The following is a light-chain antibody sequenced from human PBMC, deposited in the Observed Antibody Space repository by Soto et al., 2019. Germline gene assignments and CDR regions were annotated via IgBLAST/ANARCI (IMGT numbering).Light chain of an antibody. J-gene: IGKJ2*01. CDR1: QSISSY. Sequence: DIQMTQSPSSLSASVGDRVTITCRASQSISSYLNWYQQKPGKAPKLLIYAASSLQSGVPSRFSGSGSGTDFTLTISSLQPEDFATYYCQQLRAYPHTFGQGTKLDIK. CDR3: QQLRAYPHT. CDR2: AAS. V-gene: IGKV1-39*01.